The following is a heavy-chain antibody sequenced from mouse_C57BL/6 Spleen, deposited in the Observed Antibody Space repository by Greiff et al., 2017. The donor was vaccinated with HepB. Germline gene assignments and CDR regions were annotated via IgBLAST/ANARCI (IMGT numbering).Heavy chain of an antibody. V-gene: IGHV5-6*01. D-gene: IGHD1-1*01. CDR2: ISSGGSYT. CDR1: GFTFSSYG. Sequence: VQLQQSGGDLVKPGGSLKLSCAASGFTFSSYGMSWVRQTPDKRLEWVATISSGGSYTYYPDSVKGRFTISRDNAKNTLYLQMSSLKSEDTAMYYCARRSITTVVAFDYWGQGTTLTVSS. J-gene: IGHJ2*01. CDR3: ARRSITTVVAFDY.